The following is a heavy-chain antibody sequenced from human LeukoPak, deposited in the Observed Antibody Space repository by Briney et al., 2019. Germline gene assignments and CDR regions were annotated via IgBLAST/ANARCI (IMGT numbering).Heavy chain of an antibody. CDR2: IYHSGST. J-gene: IGHJ3*02. V-gene: IGHV4-38-2*01. CDR3: ARPRTTYYDILTGHHDAFDI. CDR1: GYSISSGYY. Sequence: SETLSLTCAVSGYSISSGYYWGWIRQPPGKGLEGIGRIYHSGSTYYNPSLKSRVTISVDTSKNQFSLKLSSVTAADTAVYYCARPRTTYYDILTGHHDAFDIWGQGTMVTVSS. D-gene: IGHD3-9*01.